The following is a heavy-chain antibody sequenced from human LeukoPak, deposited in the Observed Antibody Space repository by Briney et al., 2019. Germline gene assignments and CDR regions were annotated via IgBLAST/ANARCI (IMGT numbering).Heavy chain of an antibody. V-gene: IGHV3-23*01. Sequence: GGSLRLSCAASGFTFSSYAMSCVRQAPGEWIEWVSAISGSGGSTYYADSVKGRFTISRDNSKNTLYLQRNSLRAEDTAVYYCAKDLSAWDNYYMDVWGKGTTVTVSS. CDR3: AKDLSAWDNYYMDV. D-gene: IGHD1-26*01. J-gene: IGHJ6*03. CDR2: ISGSGGST. CDR1: GFTFSSYA.